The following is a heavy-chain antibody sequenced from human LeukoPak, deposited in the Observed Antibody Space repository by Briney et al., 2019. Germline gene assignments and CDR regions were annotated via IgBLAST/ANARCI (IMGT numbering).Heavy chain of an antibody. J-gene: IGHJ4*02. CDR2: IYNSGTS. Sequence: SETLSLTCTVSGGSISSGGFYWSWIRQPPGQGLEWIGYIYNSGTSYSNPSHKSRLSISVDTSENQFSLKLNSVSAADPAVYYCARDVDYHGSGSVFFDFWGQGTLVTVST. V-gene: IGHV4-31*03. D-gene: IGHD3-10*01. CDR3: ARDVDYHGSGSVFFDF. CDR1: GGSISSGGFY.